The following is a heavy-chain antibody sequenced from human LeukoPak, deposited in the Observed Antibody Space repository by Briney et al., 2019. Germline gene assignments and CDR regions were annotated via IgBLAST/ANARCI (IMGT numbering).Heavy chain of an antibody. CDR3: ARDREDIVVVPAAMSMDV. J-gene: IGHJ6*04. V-gene: IGHV3-30*04. CDR1: GFTFSSYA. Sequence: PGRSLGLSCAASGFTFSSYAMHWVRQAPGKGLEWVAVISYDGSNKYYADSVKGRFTISRDNSKNTLYLQMNSLRAEDTAVYYCARDREDIVVVPAAMSMDVWGKGTTVTVSS. CDR2: ISYDGSNK. D-gene: IGHD2-2*01.